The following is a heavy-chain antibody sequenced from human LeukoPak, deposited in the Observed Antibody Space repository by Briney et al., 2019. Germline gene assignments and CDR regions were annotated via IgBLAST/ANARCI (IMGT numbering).Heavy chain of an antibody. CDR2: IRYDGSNK. D-gene: IGHD6-13*01. Sequence: GGSLRLSCAASGFTFSSYGMHWVRQAPGKGLEWVAFIRYDGSNKYYADSVKGRFTISRDNSKNTLYLQMNSLRAEDTAVYYCARELKAAAGQNAFDIWGQGTMVTVSS. CDR1: GFTFSSYG. J-gene: IGHJ3*02. CDR3: ARELKAAAGQNAFDI. V-gene: IGHV3-30*02.